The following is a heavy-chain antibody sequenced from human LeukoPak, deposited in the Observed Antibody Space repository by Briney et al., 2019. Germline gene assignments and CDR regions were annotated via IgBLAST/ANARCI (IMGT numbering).Heavy chain of an antibody. V-gene: IGHV3-23*01. J-gene: IGHJ4*02. CDR1: GFTFSSYA. D-gene: IGHD3-10*01. CDR2: ISGRGGST. Sequence: PGGSLRLSCAASGFTFSSYAMSWVRQAPGKGLEWVSAISGRGGSTYYADSVKGRFTISRDNSKNTLYLQMNSLRAEDTAVYYCAKNPHVLLWFGELSYWGQGTLATVSS. CDR3: AKNPHVLLWFGELSY.